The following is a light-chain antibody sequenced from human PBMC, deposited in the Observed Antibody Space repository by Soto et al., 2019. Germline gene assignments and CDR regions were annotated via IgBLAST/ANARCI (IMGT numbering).Light chain of an antibody. CDR1: QSVNNS. J-gene: IGKJ3*01. CDR2: SAS. Sequence: VVLKQSPVTQSVTPGERATLSCRASQSVNNSVAWYQQKPGHTPRLLLYSASIGATGTPARFSGSGSGSDFSLTISSLQSEDFAVYYCQQYNKWPLTFGPGTKVDIK. V-gene: IGKV3-15*01. CDR3: QQYNKWPLT.